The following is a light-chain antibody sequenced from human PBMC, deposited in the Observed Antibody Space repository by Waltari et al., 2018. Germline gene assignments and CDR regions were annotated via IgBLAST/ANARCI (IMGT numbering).Light chain of an antibody. CDR1: QSVSRA. CDR2: DAS. V-gene: IGKV3-11*01. J-gene: IGKJ4*01. Sequence: EVVLTQSPGTLSLSPGERATLSCRASQSVSRALVWYQQKPGQAPRLLIYDASNRATGIPARFSGSGSGTDFTLTISNLEPEDSAVYYCQQRSKWPLTFGRGTKVEIK. CDR3: QQRSKWPLT.